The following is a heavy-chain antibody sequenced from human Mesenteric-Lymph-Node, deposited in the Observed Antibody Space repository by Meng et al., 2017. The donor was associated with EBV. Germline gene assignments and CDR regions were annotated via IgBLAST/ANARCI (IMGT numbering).Heavy chain of an antibody. Sequence: VELEGSGQGLVKPSGTPSLTCAVSGGSISSSNWWTWVRQPPGKGLEGIGEIFPTGGTNYNPSLKSRLTISVDKSKNQFSLKLSSVTAADTAVYYCAREGEVGYYESSGYYYWGQGTLVTVSS. CDR1: GGSISSSNW. J-gene: IGHJ4*02. D-gene: IGHD3-22*01. CDR2: IFPTGGT. CDR3: AREGEVGYYESSGYYY. V-gene: IGHV4-4*02.